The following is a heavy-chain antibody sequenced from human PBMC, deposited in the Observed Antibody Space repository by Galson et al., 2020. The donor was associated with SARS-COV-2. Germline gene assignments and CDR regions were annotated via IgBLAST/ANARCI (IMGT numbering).Heavy chain of an antibody. CDR3: ASAPDTWFFDH. D-gene: IGHD3-22*01. Sequence: SVKVSCNASGVNFNIYSFSWLRQAPGQGLEWLGGIIPFLASTHYAENFQDRVTMTADKYTATVHMELRSLTSEDTAVYFCASAPDTWFFDHCGQGTLVTVSS. J-gene: IGHJ4*02. CDR2: IIPFLAST. CDR1: GVNFNIYS. V-gene: IGHV1-69*10.